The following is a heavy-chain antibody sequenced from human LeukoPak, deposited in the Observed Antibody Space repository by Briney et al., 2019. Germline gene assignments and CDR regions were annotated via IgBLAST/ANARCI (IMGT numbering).Heavy chain of an antibody. J-gene: IGHJ3*02. V-gene: IGHV4-59*05. CDR3: ARLASYDSSGYYPSDAFDI. Sequence: PSETLSLTCTVSGGSISSYYWSWIRQPPGKGLEWIGSIYYSGSTYYNPSLKSRVTISVDTSKNQFSLKLSSVTAADTAVYYCARLASYDSSGYYPSDAFDIWGQGTMVTVSS. D-gene: IGHD3-22*01. CDR2: IYYSGST. CDR1: GGSISSYY.